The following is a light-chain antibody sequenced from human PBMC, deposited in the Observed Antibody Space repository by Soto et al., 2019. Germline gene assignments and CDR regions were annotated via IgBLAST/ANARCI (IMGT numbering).Light chain of an antibody. J-gene: IGLJ3*02. Sequence: QSVLTQPPSVSGAPGQRVTISCTGSSCNIGGGYDVHWYQQLPGTAPKLLIYGNSNRPSGVPDRFSGSKSGTSASLAITGLQDEEEADYYCQSSDSSLSAWVFGGGTKLTVL. V-gene: IGLV1-40*01. CDR1: SCNIGGGYD. CDR3: QSSDSSLSAWV. CDR2: GNS.